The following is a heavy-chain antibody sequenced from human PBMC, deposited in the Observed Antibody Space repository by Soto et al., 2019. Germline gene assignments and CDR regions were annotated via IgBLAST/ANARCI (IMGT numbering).Heavy chain of an antibody. J-gene: IGHJ5*02. V-gene: IGHV3-33*01. CDR2: IWYDGSNK. Sequence: GGSLRLSCAASGFTFSSYGMHWVRQAPGKGLERVAVIWYDGSNKYYADSVKGRFTISRDNSKNTLYLKMNSLRAEDTAVYYCARDGGCRDGYTVGCNWFDPWGQGT. CDR1: GFTFSSYG. D-gene: IGHD5-12*01. CDR3: ARDGGCRDGYTVGCNWFDP.